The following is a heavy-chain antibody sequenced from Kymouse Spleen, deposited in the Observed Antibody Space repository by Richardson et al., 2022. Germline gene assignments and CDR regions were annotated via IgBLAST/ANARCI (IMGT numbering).Heavy chain of an antibody. CDR3: AREDGTTLFDY. J-gene: IGHJ4*02. CDR2: IWYDGSNK. D-gene: IGHD1-7*01. CDR1: GFTFSSYG. Sequence: QVQLVESGGGVVQPGRSLRLSCAASGFTFSSYGMHWVRQAPGKGLEWVAVIWYDGSNKYYADSVKGRFTISRDNSKNTLYLQMNSLRAEDTAVYYCAREDGTTLFDYWGQGTLVTVSS. V-gene: IGHV3-33*01.